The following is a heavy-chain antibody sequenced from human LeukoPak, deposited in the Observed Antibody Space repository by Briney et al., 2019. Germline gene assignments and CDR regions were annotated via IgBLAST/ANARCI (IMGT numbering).Heavy chain of an antibody. CDR3: AREGSGSYYSDY. CDR2: INDDGRST. J-gene: IGHJ4*02. CDR1: GFTFSSYW. D-gene: IGHD3-10*01. V-gene: IGHV3-74*01. Sequence: GGSLRLSCAASGFTFSSYWMHWVRQAPGKGLVGVSRINDDGRSTSYADSVKGRFTISRDNAKNTLYLQMNSLRAEDTAVYYCAREGSGSYYSDYWGQGTLVTVSS.